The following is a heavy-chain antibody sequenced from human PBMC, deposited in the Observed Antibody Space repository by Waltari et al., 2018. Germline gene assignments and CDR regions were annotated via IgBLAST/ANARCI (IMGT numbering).Heavy chain of an antibody. CDR3: ARGPDAVDHYDSSGYPYHFDY. J-gene: IGHJ4*02. V-gene: IGHV1-69*01. CDR1: GDTFTTYA. CDR2: IIPLFGIP. D-gene: IGHD3-22*01. Sequence: VQLVQSGAAFKNPGSSVHVSCKASGDTFTTYARSWVLHAPGQGLEWMGGIIPLFGIPNYAQKFQGRVTITAVESTTTAYMEVTGLTSDDTAVYYCARGPDAVDHYDSSGYPYHFDYWGQGTLVTVSS.